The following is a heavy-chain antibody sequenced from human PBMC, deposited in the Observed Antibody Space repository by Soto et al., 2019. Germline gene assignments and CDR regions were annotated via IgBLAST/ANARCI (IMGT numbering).Heavy chain of an antibody. V-gene: IGHV1-24*01. CDR3: ATSRLYYDFWSGPSHGWFDP. D-gene: IGHD3-3*01. CDR2: FDPEDGET. J-gene: IGHJ5*02. CDR1: GYTLTELS. Sequence: GASVKVSCKVSGYTLTELSMHWVRQAPGKGLEWMGGFDPEDGETIYAQKFQGRVTMTEDTSTDTAYMELSSLRSEDTAVYYCATSRLYYDFWSGPSHGWFDPWGQGTPVTVSS.